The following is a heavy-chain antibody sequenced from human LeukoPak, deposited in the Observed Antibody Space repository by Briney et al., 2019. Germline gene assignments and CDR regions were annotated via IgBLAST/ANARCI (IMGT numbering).Heavy chain of an antibody. D-gene: IGHD2-2*01. CDR3: AGSPQGHIVVVPAVSIDY. J-gene: IGHJ4*02. V-gene: IGHV3-30*04. Sequence: PGRSQRLSCAASGFTFSTYALHWVRQAPGKGLEWVAAISYDGTSKYYADSVKGRFTISRDNSKNTLYLQMNSLRAEDTAVYYCAGSPQGHIVVVPAVSIDYWGQGTLVTVSS. CDR2: ISYDGTSK. CDR1: GFTFSTYA.